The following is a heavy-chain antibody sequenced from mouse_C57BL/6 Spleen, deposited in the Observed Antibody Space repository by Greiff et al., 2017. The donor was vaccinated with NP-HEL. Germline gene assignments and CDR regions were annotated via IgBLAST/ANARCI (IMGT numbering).Heavy chain of an antibody. CDR3: ARPITTVALGNFDV. D-gene: IGHD1-1*01. CDR2: ISSGSSTI. CDR1: GFTFSDYG. J-gene: IGHJ1*03. V-gene: IGHV5-17*01. Sequence: EVQLVESGGGLVKPGGSLKLSCAASGFTFSDYGMHWVRQAPEKGLGWVAYISSGSSTIYYADTVKGRFTISRDNAKNTLFLQMTRLRSEDTAMYYCARPITTVALGNFDVWGTGTTVTVSS.